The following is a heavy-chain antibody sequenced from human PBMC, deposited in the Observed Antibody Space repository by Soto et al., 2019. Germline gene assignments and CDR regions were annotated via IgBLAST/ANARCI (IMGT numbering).Heavy chain of an antibody. Sequence: QVQLVQSGAEVKKPGASVKVSCKASGYTLTNYGITWVRQVPGEGLEWMGWISPYNGNTNYAQKLQGRVTMTTDTSTNTAYMELRSLRPDDTAVYYCARKEVGSTGGLTYNWFDPWGQGTLVTVSS. V-gene: IGHV1-18*01. CDR3: ARKEVGSTGGLTYNWFDP. CDR1: GYTLTNYG. J-gene: IGHJ5*02. D-gene: IGHD1-26*01. CDR2: ISPYNGNT.